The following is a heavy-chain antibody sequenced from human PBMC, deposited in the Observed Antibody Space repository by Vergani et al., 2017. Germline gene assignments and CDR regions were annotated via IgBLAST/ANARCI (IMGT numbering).Heavy chain of an antibody. CDR2: IIPIFGTA. D-gene: IGHD6-13*01. CDR3: ARGDSSSFSLGGLYAFDI. J-gene: IGHJ3*02. Sequence: QVQLVQSGAEVKKPGSSVKVSCKPSGGTFSSYAISWVRQAPGQGLEWMGGIIPIFGTANYAQKFQGRVTITADESTSTAYMELSSLRSEDTAVYYCARGDSSSFSLGGLYAFDIWGQGTMVTVSS. V-gene: IGHV1-69*01. CDR1: GGTFSSYA.